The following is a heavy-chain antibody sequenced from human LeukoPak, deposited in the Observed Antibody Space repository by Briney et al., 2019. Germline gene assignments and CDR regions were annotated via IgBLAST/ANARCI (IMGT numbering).Heavy chain of an antibody. CDR2: ISYDGSNK. Sequence: GRSLRLSCAASGFTFSSYAMHWVRKAPGKGLEWVAVISYDGSNKYYADSVKGRFTISRDNSKNTLYLQMNSLRAEDTAVYYCARPLHSDFYPDAFDIWGQGTMVTVSS. CDR1: GFTFSSYA. J-gene: IGHJ3*02. D-gene: IGHD2-21*02. CDR3: ARPLHSDFYPDAFDI. V-gene: IGHV3-30-3*01.